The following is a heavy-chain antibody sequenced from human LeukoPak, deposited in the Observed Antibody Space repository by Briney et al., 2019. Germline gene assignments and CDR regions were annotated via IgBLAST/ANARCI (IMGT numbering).Heavy chain of an antibody. Sequence: PSETLSLTCTVSGGSISSGGYYWSWIRQHPGKGLEWIGYIYYSGSTYYNPSLKSRVTISVDTSKNQFSLKLSSVTAADTAVYYCARESRRAQQYSGTHTQVPYAFDIWGQGTMVTVSS. J-gene: IGHJ3*02. CDR3: ARESRRAQQYSGTHTQVPYAFDI. V-gene: IGHV4-31*03. CDR2: IYYSGST. CDR1: GGSISSGGYY. D-gene: IGHD6-13*01.